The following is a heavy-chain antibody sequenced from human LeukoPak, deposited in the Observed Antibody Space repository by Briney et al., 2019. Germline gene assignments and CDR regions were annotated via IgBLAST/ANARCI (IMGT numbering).Heavy chain of an antibody. V-gene: IGHV7-4-1*02. D-gene: IGHD3-16*02. J-gene: IGHJ6*02. CDR3: ATLVVVDDYYGSDV. CDR2: INTNTGNP. Sequence: ASVKVSCKASGYTFGSHSLNWVRQAPGQGPEWMGWINTNTGNPTYAQGFTGRLVFSLDTAVSTAYLQVSSLKAEDTAVYYCATLVVVDDYYGSDVWGQGTTVTVSS. CDR1: GYTFGSHS.